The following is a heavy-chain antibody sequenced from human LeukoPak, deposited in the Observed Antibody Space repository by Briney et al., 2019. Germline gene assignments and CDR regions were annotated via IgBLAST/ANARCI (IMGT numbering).Heavy chain of an antibody. CDR1: GFTFSNYA. J-gene: IGHJ5*02. CDR2: IKQDGSEK. Sequence: GGSLRLSCAASGFTFSNYAMHWVRQAPGKGLEWVANIKQDGSEKYYVDSVKGRFTISRDNAKNSLYLHMNSLRDEDTAVYYCATRGFPWGQGTLVTVSS. V-gene: IGHV3-7*01. D-gene: IGHD2-15*01. CDR3: ATRGFP.